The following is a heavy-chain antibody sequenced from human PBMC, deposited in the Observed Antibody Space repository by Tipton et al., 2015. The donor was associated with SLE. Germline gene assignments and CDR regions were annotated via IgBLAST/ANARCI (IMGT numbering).Heavy chain of an antibody. Sequence: TLSLTCSVSGYSLSNGHYWGWIRQSPGKGREWIGAIDRYGDTFYNPSLKSRVAISIDTSKNQFSVNLTSVTAADTAVYYCVRINSGASRLFDYWGQGMLVAVSS. V-gene: IGHV4-38-2*01. CDR3: VRINSGASRLFDY. CDR1: GYSLSNGHY. CDR2: IDRYGDT. D-gene: IGHD1-26*01. J-gene: IGHJ4*02.